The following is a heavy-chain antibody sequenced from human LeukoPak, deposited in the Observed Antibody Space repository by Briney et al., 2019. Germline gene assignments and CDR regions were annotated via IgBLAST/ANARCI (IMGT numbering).Heavy chain of an antibody. D-gene: IGHD3-9*01. Sequence: PSETLPLTCTVSGGSISSYYWSWIQQPPGKGLEWIGYIYYSGSTNYNPSLKSRVTISVDTSKNQFSLKLSSVTAADTAVYYCARGGYYDILTGRYYYYGMDVWGQGTTVTVSS. CDR3: ARGGYYDILTGRYYYYGMDV. V-gene: IGHV4-59*01. J-gene: IGHJ6*02. CDR1: GGSISSYY. CDR2: IYYSGST.